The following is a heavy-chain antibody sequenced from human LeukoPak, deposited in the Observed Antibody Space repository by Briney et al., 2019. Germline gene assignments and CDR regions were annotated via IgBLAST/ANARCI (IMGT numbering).Heavy chain of an antibody. CDR3: ARSPPLSALDY. V-gene: IGHV3-48*04. J-gene: IGHJ4*02. CDR2: ISSSSTTI. CDR1: GFTFSSYS. D-gene: IGHD6-25*01. Sequence: GGSLRLSCAASGFTFSSYSMNWVRQAPGKGLEWVSFISSSSTTINYADSVKGRFTVSRDNAKNSLYLQMNSLRADDTAVYYCARSPPLSALDYWGQGTLVTVSS.